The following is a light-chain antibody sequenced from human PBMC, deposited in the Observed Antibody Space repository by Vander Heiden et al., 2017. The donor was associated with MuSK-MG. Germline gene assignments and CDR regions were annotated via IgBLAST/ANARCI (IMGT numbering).Light chain of an antibody. CDR1: SSDVGGYNF. Sequence: QSALTQPPSASGSPGQSVTISCTGTSSDVGGYNFVSWYQQHPGKAPKLIIYEVTKGSSGVPNRFSGSKSGNTASLTVSGLQAEDEADYYCSSYAGSNNMVFGTGTKVTVL. CDR3: SSYAGSNNMV. CDR2: EVT. V-gene: IGLV2-8*01. J-gene: IGLJ1*01.